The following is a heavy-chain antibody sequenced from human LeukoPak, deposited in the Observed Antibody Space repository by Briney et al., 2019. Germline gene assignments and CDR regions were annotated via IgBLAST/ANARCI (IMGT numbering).Heavy chain of an antibody. J-gene: IGHJ4*02. Sequence: GRSLRLSCAASGFTFSSYAMHWVRQAPGKGLEWVAVISYDGSNKYYADSVKGRFTISRDNSKNTLYLQMNSLRSEDTALYYCARDPMAAAAPPYFFDYWGQGNLVTVSS. CDR1: GFTFSSYA. CDR2: ISYDGSNK. D-gene: IGHD6-13*01. CDR3: ARDPMAAAAPPYFFDY. V-gene: IGHV3-30-3*01.